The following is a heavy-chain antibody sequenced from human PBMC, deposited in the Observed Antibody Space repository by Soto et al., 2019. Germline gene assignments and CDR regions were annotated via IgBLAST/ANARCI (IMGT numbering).Heavy chain of an antibody. Sequence: QVQLQESGPGLVKPSETLSLTCTVSGGSISSYYWSWIRQPPGKGLEWIGYIYYSGSTNYSPSLKSRVTISVDTSKNQFSLKLSSVTAADTAVYYCARETWELIDYWGQGTLVTVSS. CDR3: ARETWELIDY. J-gene: IGHJ4*02. V-gene: IGHV4-59*01. CDR1: GGSISSYY. CDR2: IYYSGST. D-gene: IGHD1-26*01.